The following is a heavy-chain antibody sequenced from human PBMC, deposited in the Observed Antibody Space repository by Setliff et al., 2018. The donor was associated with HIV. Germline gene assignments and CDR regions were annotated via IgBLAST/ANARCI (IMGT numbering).Heavy chain of an antibody. Sequence: PGESLKISCKGSGYYFTTFWIGWVRQMPGKGLEWMGIIYPADSDTRYSPSFQGQVTISADKSMDTAYLQWSSLKASDTAMYFCARESPDGLDYWGQGTLVTVSS. CDR3: ARESPDGLDY. CDR2: IYPADSDT. V-gene: IGHV5-51*01. J-gene: IGHJ4*02. D-gene: IGHD2-8*01. CDR1: GYYFTTFW.